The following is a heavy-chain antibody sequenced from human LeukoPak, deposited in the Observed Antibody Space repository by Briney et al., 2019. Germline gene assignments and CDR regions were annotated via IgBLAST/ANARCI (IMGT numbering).Heavy chain of an antibody. V-gene: IGHV3-23*01. CDR1: GFTFSSYA. CDR2: ISGSGGST. D-gene: IGHD2-21*02. CDR3: AKGLLLAYCGGDCYSGPDYFDY. Sequence: GGSLRLSRAASGFTFSSYAMSWVRQAPGKGLEWVSAISGSGGSTYYADSVKGRFTISRDNSKNTLYLQMNSLRAEDTAVYYCAKGLLLAYCGGDCYSGPDYFDYWGQGTLVTVSS. J-gene: IGHJ4*02.